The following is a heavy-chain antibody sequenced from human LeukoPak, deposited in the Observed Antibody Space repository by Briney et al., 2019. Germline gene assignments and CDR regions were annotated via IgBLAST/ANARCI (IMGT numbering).Heavy chain of an antibody. V-gene: IGHV4-39*07. J-gene: IGHJ4*02. CDR2: IYYSGST. Sequence: SETLSLTCAVSGGSISSSSYYWGWIRQPPGKGLEWIGSIYYSGSTYYNPSLKSRVTISVDTSKNQFSLKPSSVTAADTAVYYCARASSSWYYFDYWGQGALVTVSS. D-gene: IGHD6-13*01. CDR1: GGSISSSSYY. CDR3: ARASSSWYYFDY.